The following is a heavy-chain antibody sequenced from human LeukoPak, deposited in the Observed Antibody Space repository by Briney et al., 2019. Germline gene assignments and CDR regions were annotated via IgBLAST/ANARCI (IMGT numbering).Heavy chain of an antibody. V-gene: IGHV4-30-4*01. D-gene: IGHD1-26*01. CDR2: IHHSGST. CDR1: VGSISSGDYY. CDR3: ARGELFYDY. Sequence: SETLSLTCTVSVGSISSGDYYWSWIRQSPGKGLEWIGYIHHSGSTFYNLSLKSRVIISVDTSKNQFSLKLNSVTAADTAVYYCARGELFYDYWGQGTLVTVSS. J-gene: IGHJ4*02.